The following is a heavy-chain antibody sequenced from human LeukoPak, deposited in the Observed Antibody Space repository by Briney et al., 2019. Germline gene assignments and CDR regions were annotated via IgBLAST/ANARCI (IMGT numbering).Heavy chain of an antibody. Sequence: GGSLRLSCVVSGFTFGNYAMNWVRQAPGKGLEWVSSISGSGDYTNTADSVKGRFTISRDNSKNTLYLQMNSLRAEDTALYFCAKDQVADAAYYYYGMDVWGQGSTVTVSS. CDR2: ISGSGDYT. CDR1: GFTFGNYA. D-gene: IGHD6-25*01. CDR3: AKDQVADAAYYYYGMDV. V-gene: IGHV3-23*01. J-gene: IGHJ6*02.